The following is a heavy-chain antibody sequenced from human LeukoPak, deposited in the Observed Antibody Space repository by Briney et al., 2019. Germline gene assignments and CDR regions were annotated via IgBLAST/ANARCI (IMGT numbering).Heavy chain of an antibody. V-gene: IGHV3-33*07. Sequence: GGSLRLSCGAPGFTFSRYGMYWVRPAPGKGLEWVAIIWYDGSNKYYADSVKGRFTISRDNSKDTLYLQMNSLRAEDTAVYYCARDSSTTVTGAFDIWGQGTMVTVSS. CDR1: GFTFSRYG. J-gene: IGHJ3*02. D-gene: IGHD4-17*01. CDR2: IWYDGSNK. CDR3: ARDSSTTVTGAFDI.